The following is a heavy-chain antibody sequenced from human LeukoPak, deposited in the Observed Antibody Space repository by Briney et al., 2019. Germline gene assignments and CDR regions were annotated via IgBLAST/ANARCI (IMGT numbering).Heavy chain of an antibody. CDR3: AREYYDSSGYIQS. D-gene: IGHD3-22*01. CDR1: GFTFSSYS. V-gene: IGHV3-21*01. J-gene: IGHJ5*02. Sequence: GGSLRLSCAASGFTFSSYSLNWVRQAPGKGLEWVSSISSSSSYIYYADSVKGRFTISRDNAKNSLYLQMNSLRAEDTAVYYCAREYYDSSGYIQSWGQGTLVTVSS. CDR2: ISSSSSYI.